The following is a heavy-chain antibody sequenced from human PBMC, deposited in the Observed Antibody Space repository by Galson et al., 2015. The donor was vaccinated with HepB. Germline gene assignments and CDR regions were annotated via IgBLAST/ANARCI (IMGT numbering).Heavy chain of an antibody. Sequence: SLRLSCAASGFTFDDYAMHWVRHAPGKGLEWVSGISWNSGSIGYADSVKGRFTISIDNAKNSRYLQMNSLRAEDTALYYCAKDGCSSTSCSNGMDYWGQVTLVTVSS. CDR3: AKDGCSSTSCSNGMDY. J-gene: IGHJ4*02. CDR1: GFTFDDYA. V-gene: IGHV3-9*01. D-gene: IGHD2-2*01. CDR2: ISWNSGSI.